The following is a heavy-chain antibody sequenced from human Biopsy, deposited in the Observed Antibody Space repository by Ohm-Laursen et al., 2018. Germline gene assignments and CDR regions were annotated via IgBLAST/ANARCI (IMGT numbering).Heavy chain of an antibody. Sequence: SGTLSLTCTVSGVSITAYYWSWIRQPPGKGLECIGNIHHSGSTNYNPSLKSRLTISVDTSKNQFSLKLSSVTAADTAVYYCASGGQWPKPYLRYFDPWGQGTLVTVSS. CDR3: ASGGQWPKPYLRYFDP. CDR2: IHHSGST. D-gene: IGHD6-19*01. J-gene: IGHJ5*02. V-gene: IGHV4-4*09. CDR1: GVSITAYY.